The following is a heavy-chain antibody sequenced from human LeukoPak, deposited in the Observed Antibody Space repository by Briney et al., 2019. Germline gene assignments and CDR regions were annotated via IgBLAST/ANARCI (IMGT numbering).Heavy chain of an antibody. CDR3: ARTLVGADWGYYFDY. CDR2: INHSGST. V-gene: IGHV4-34*01. CDR1: GGSFSGYY. Sequence: SETLSLTCAVYGGSFSGYYWSWIRQPPGKGLEWFGEINHSGSTNYNPSLKSRVTISVDTSKNQFSLKLSSVTAADTAVYYCARTLVGADWGYYFDYWGQGTLVTVSS. J-gene: IGHJ4*02. D-gene: IGHD1-26*01.